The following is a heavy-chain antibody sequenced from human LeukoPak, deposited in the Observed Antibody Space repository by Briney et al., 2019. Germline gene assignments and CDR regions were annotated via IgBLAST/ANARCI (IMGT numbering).Heavy chain of an antibody. CDR1: GFTFSSYE. CDR3: ARGESTNY. D-gene: IGHD1-1*01. CDR2: TSSSSSTI. V-gene: IGHV3-48*03. J-gene: IGHJ4*02. Sequence: GGSLRLSCAASGFTFSSYEMNWVRQAPGKGLEWVSYTSSSSSTIFYADSVKGRFTISRDNAKNSLFLQMNSLRAEDTAVYYCARGESTNYWGQGVLVTVSS.